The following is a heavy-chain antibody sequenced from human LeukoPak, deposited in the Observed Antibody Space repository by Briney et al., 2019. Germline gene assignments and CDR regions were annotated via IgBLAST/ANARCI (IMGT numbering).Heavy chain of an antibody. CDR1: GFTFTTYA. J-gene: IGHJ3*02. CDR2: ISGSGGST. D-gene: IGHD3/OR15-3a*01. Sequence: GGSLRLSCAASGFTFTTYAMTWVRQAPGKGLEWVSVISGSGGSTYYADSVKGRFSISRDNSRNTLYLQMNSLRAEDTAIYYCAKDRTPWTTLRRSEPIDAPDMWGQGTMVTISS. CDR3: AKDRTPWTTLRRSEPIDAPDM. V-gene: IGHV3-23*01.